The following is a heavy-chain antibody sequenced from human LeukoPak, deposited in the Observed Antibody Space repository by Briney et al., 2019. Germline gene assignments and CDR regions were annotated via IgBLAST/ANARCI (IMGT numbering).Heavy chain of an antibody. CDR2: INPNSGGT. D-gene: IGHD3-9*01. CDR3: ARDRILPFEGFDP. CDR1: GYTFTSYY. Sequence: ASVKVSCKASGYTFTSYYMHWVRQAPGQGLEWMGWINPNSGGTNYAQKFQGRVTTTRDTSISTAYMELSRLRSDDTAVYYCARDRILPFEGFDPWGQGTLVTVSS. V-gene: IGHV1-2*02. J-gene: IGHJ5*02.